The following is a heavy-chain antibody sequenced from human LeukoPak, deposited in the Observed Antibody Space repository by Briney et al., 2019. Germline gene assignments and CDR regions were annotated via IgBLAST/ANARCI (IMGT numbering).Heavy chain of an antibody. V-gene: IGHV3-7*01. J-gene: IGHJ4*02. CDR3: ATDYHGYFDY. Sequence: PGGSLRLSCAASGFTFSSYWMTWVRQAPGKGLEWVANINQDGGEKYCVDSVKGRFTISRDNAKTSLYLQMNSLRAEDAAVYYCATDYHGYFDYWGQGTLVTVSS. CDR1: GFTFSSYW. D-gene: IGHD1-14*01. CDR2: INQDGGEK.